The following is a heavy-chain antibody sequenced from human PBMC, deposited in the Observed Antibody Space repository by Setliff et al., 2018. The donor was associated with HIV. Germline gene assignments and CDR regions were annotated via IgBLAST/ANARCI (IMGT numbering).Heavy chain of an antibody. CDR2: VSISGGTM. CDR3: TTVHYCSSTRCYIFDN. V-gene: IGHV3-48*01. J-gene: IGHJ4*02. CDR1: GSIFSTYS. D-gene: IGHD2-2*02. Sequence: GGSLRLSCAASGSIFSTYSMNWVRQAPGKGLEWVSYVSISGGTMYYADSVKGRFTISRDNSKNTLYLQMNSLRAEDTAVYYCTTVHYCSSTRCYIFDNWGPGTLVTVSS.